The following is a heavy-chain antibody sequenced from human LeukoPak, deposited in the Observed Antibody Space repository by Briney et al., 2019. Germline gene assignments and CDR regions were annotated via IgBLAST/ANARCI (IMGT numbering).Heavy chain of an antibody. J-gene: IGHJ4*02. V-gene: IGHV1-69*13. Sequence: SVKVSCKASGGTFSSYAISWVRQAPGQGLEWMGGIIPIFGTANYAQKFQGRVTITADESTSTAYMELSSLRSEDTAVYYCASTHDILTGYYNFDYWGQGTLVTVSS. CDR1: GGTFSSYA. CDR2: IIPIFGTA. D-gene: IGHD3-9*01. CDR3: ASTHDILTGYYNFDY.